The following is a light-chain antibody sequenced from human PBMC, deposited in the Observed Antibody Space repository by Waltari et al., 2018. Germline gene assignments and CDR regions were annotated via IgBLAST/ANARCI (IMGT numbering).Light chain of an antibody. Sequence: TVVTPAPSLSVSPGGTVTLTCGLSSGSVSTSNYPSWYQQTPGQAPRTLIYSTNTRPSGVPDRFSGSILGNKAALTITGAQADDGSDYYCILYMGSGIWVFGGGTRLTVL. CDR3: ILYMGSGIWV. J-gene: IGLJ2*01. V-gene: IGLV8-61*01. CDR2: STN. CDR1: SGSVSTSNY.